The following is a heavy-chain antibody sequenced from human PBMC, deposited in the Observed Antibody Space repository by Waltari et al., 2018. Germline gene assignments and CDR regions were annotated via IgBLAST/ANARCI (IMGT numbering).Heavy chain of an antibody. CDR2: IYPGDSDT. CDR3: ARQEHYDSSGDYSDY. D-gene: IGHD3-22*01. V-gene: IGHV5-51*01. Sequence: EVQLVQSGAEVKKPGESLKISCKGSGYSFTSYWIGWVRQMPGKGLEWMGIIYPGDSDTRYSPSFQGQVTISADKSSSTAYLQWSSLKASDTAMYYCARQEHYDSSGDYSDYWGQGTLVTVSS. CDR1: GYSFTSYW. J-gene: IGHJ4*02.